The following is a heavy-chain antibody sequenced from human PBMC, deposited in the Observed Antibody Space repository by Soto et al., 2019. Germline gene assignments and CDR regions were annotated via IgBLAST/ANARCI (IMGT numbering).Heavy chain of an antibody. CDR1: GFTFSSYG. J-gene: IGHJ3*02. CDR3: ARLYGDYVFDI. D-gene: IGHD4-17*01. V-gene: IGHV3-33*01. CDR2: IWYDGSRT. Sequence: GGSLRLSCAASGFTFSSYGMHWVRQAPGQGLEWVAVIWYDGSRTYYADSVKGRFTISRDNSKNTLYLKMNSLRAEDAAVYYCARLYGDYVFDIWGQGTMVTVSS.